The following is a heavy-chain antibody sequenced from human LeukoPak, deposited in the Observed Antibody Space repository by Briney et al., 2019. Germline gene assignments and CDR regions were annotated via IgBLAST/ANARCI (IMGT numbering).Heavy chain of an antibody. CDR3: AIAESVTAFDV. CDR1: DASISSYF. D-gene: IGHD2-8*01. Sequence: SETLSLTCSVSDASISSYFWSWIRQPPGRGLEWIGHIYSSGSKYYNPSLKSRVTVSMEPSRNQFSLKLASVTAADTGMYYCAIAESVTAFDVWGQGTMVTVSS. CDR2: IYSSGSK. V-gene: IGHV4-4*09. J-gene: IGHJ3*01.